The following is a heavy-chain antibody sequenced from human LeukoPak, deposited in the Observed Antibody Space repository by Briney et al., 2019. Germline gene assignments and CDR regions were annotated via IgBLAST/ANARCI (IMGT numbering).Heavy chain of an antibody. J-gene: IGHJ6*02. CDR3: ATDFTPYYYYGMDV. CDR1: GYTLTELS. Sequence: ASVKVSCKVSGYTLTELSMHWVRQAPGKGLEWMGGFDPEDGETIYAQKFQGRVTMTEDTSTDTAYMELSSLRPEDTAVYYCATDFTPYYYYGMDVWGQGTTVTVSS. CDR2: FDPEDGET. V-gene: IGHV1-24*01.